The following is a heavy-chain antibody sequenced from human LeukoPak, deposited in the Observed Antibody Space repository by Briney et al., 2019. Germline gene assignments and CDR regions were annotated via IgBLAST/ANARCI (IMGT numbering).Heavy chain of an antibody. J-gene: IGHJ4*02. D-gene: IGHD3-3*01. Sequence: GGSLRLSCAASGFIFTNYFMSWVRQAPGKGLEWVASIKHDGSEKYYVDSVRGRFTISRDNTMNSLYLQMSSLRAEDTAVYYCATDRGWRTSGYYLYYFEYWGQGALVTYSS. V-gene: IGHV3-7*01. CDR1: GFIFTNYF. CDR3: ATDRGWRTSGYYLYYFEY. CDR2: IKHDGSEK.